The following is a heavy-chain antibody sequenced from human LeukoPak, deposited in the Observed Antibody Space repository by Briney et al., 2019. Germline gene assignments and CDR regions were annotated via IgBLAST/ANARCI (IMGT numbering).Heavy chain of an antibody. Sequence: PSETLSLTCTVSGGSISSYYWSWIRQPPGKGLEWVGYIFYSGSTNYNPSLKSRVTISVDTSKIQFSLKLSSVTAADTAVYYRARSHSVWTSFDYWGQGTLVTVSS. J-gene: IGHJ4*02. V-gene: IGHV4-59*01. CDR2: IFYSGST. CDR3: ARSHSVWTSFDY. D-gene: IGHD3/OR15-3a*01. CDR1: GGSISSYY.